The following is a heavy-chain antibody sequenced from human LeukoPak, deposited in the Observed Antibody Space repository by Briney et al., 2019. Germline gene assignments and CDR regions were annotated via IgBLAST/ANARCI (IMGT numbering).Heavy chain of an antibody. V-gene: IGHV1-46*01. D-gene: IGHD6-13*01. CDR3: GIGQQLVVDYYYMDV. J-gene: IGHJ6*03. Sequence: ASVKVSCKASGYTFTSYYMHWVRQAPGQGLEWMGIINPSGGSTSYAQKFQGGVTITADESTSTAYMELSSLRSEDTAVYYCGIGQQLVVDYYYMDVWGKGTTVTVSS. CDR1: GYTFTSYY. CDR2: INPSGGST.